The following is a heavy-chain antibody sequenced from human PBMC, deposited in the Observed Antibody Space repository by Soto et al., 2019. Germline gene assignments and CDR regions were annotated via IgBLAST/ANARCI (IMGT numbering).Heavy chain of an antibody. Sequence: QVPLVQSGAEVKKPGASVKVSCKASGYTFTSYAMHWVRQAPGQRLEWMGWINAGNGNTKYSQKFQGRVTITRDTSASTADMELSSLRSEDTAVYYCARDIRVVVVVAATAPFDYWGQGTLVTVSS. CDR2: INAGNGNT. CDR3: ARDIRVVVVVAATAPFDY. CDR1: GYTFTSYA. J-gene: IGHJ4*02. D-gene: IGHD2-15*01. V-gene: IGHV1-3*01.